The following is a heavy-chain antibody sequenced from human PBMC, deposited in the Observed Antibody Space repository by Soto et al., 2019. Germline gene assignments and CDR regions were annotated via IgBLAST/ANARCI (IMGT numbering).Heavy chain of an antibody. Sequence: GESLKISCAASGFTFSSFWMTWVRQAPGKGLEWVANIKQDGSQKYYWDSMKGRFTISRDNAKNPLYLKMKSLTAEDTAVYYCARVASDGSAYYYYYMDVWGKGTTVTVSS. CDR2: IKQDGSQK. CDR1: GFTFSSFW. J-gene: IGHJ6*03. CDR3: ARVASDGSAYYYYYMDV. V-gene: IGHV3-7*01. D-gene: IGHD6-19*01.